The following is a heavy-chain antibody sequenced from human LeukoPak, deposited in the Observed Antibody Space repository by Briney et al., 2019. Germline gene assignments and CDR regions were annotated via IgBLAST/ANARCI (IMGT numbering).Heavy chain of an antibody. CDR3: AKGITGTIAYFDY. D-gene: IGHD1-20*01. V-gene: IGHV3-43D*03. J-gene: IGHJ4*02. CDR1: GFTFDDYA. Sequence: GGSLRLSCAASGFTFDDYAMHWVRLAPGKGLEWVSLISWDGGSTYYADSVKGRFTISRDNSKNSLYLQMNSLRAEDTALYYCAKGITGTIAYFDYWGQGTLVTVSS. CDR2: ISWDGGST.